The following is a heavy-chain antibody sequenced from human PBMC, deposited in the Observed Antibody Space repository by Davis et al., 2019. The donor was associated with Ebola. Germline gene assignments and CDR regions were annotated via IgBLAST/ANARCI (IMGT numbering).Heavy chain of an antibody. J-gene: IGHJ3*02. Sequence: PGGSLRLSCAASGFTFSSYAMSWVRQAPGKGLEWVSAISGSGGSTYYADSVKGRFTISRDNSKNTLYLQMNSLRAEDTAVYYCAKRGVVVPAAIFAFDIWGQGTMVTVSS. CDR2: ISGSGGST. CDR1: GFTFSSYA. CDR3: AKRGVVVPAAIFAFDI. D-gene: IGHD2-2*01. V-gene: IGHV3-23*01.